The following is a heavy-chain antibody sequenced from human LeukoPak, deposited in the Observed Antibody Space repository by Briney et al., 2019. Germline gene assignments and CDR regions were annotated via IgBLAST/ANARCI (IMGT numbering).Heavy chain of an antibody. V-gene: IGHV6-1*01. CDR2: TYYRSKLYN. Sequence: SQTLSLTCAISGDSFSSNSAAWNWIRQSPSRGLEWLGRTYYRSKLYNDYAVSLRSRITINPNTSKNQFSLQLNSVTPEDTAVYYCARSTDRYFDYWGQGTLVTVSS. J-gene: IGHJ4*02. CDR3: ARSTDRYFDY. D-gene: IGHD5/OR15-5a*01. CDR1: GDSFSSNSAA.